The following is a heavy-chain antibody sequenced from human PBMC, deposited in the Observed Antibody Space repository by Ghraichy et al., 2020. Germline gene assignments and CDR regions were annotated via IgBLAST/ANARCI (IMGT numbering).Heavy chain of an antibody. J-gene: IGHJ5*02. CDR3: ARAADIVVVLFDP. D-gene: IGHD2-2*01. CDR1: GYTFTGYY. Sequence: ASVKVSCKASGYTFTGYYMHWVRQAPGQGLEWMGWINPNSGGTNYAQKFQGRVTMTRDTSISTAYMELSRLRSDDTAVYYCARAADIVVVLFDPWGQGTLVTVSS. CDR2: INPNSGGT. V-gene: IGHV1-2*02.